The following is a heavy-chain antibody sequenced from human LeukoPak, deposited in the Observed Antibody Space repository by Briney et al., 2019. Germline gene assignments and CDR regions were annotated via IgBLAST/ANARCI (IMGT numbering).Heavy chain of an antibody. CDR2: IYHSGST. J-gene: IGHJ3*01. CDR3: ARPSLGYCSSTSCSLGAFDV. D-gene: IGHD2-2*01. V-gene: IGHV4-30-2*01. Sequence: SETLSLTCTVSGGSISSGGYYWSWIRQPPGKGLEWIGYIYHSGSTYYNPSLKSRVTISVDRSKNQFSLKLSSVTAADTAVYYCARPSLGYCSSTSCSLGAFDVWGQGTMVTVSS. CDR1: GGSISSGGYY.